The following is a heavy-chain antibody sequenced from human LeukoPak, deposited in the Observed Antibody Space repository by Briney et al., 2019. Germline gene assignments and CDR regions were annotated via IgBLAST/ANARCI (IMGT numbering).Heavy chain of an antibody. CDR2: INRDGSST. J-gene: IGHJ6*01. CDR3: TRDSFDKRRYYGMDV. Sequence: PGGSLRLSCAASAFTFSSYWMHWFRLAPGKGLVWVSRINRDGSSTSYADSVKGRFTISRDNAKNTLYLQMNSLRVEDTAVYYCTRDSFDKRRYYGMDVWGLGTTVIVSS. CDR1: AFTFSSYW. V-gene: IGHV3-74*01. D-gene: IGHD3-9*01.